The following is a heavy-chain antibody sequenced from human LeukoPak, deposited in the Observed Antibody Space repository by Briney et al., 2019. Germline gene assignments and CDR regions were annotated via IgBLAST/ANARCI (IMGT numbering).Heavy chain of an antibody. Sequence: KPSETLSLTCTVSGGSFSDDYWSWIRQPAGKGLEWIGRIHTSGTTNYNPSLKSRVTLSVDMSKSQFSLNLSSVIAADTAVYYCARSGPPGYYYYMDVWGKGTTVTVSS. V-gene: IGHV4-4*07. CDR1: GGSFSDDY. CDR3: ARSGPPGYYYYMDV. CDR2: IHTSGTT. J-gene: IGHJ6*03.